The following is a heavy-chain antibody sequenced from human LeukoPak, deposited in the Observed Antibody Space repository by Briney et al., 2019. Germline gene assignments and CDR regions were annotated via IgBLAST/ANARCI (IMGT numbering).Heavy chain of an antibody. V-gene: IGHV5-51*01. CDR3: ARFPYCSSTSCYAPRY. J-gene: IGHJ4*02. Sequence: MHGESLKISCKGSGYSFTSYWIGWVRQMPGKGLEWMGIIYPGDPDTRYSPSFQGQVTISADKSISTAYLQWSSLKASDTAMYYCARFPYCSSTSCYAPRYWGQGTLVTVSS. CDR2: IYPGDPDT. D-gene: IGHD2-2*01. CDR1: GYSFTSYW.